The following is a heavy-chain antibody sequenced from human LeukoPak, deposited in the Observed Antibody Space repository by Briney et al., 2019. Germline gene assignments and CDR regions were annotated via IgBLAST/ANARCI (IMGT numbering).Heavy chain of an antibody. D-gene: IGHD1-26*01. CDR3: AKDKEGATAFDI. V-gene: IGHV4-61*02. J-gene: IGHJ3*02. CDR2: IYTSGST. CDR1: GGSISSGSYY. Sequence: SQTLSLTCTVSGGSISSGSYYWSWIRQPAEKGLEWIGRIYTSGSTNYNPSLKSRVTISVDTSKNQFSLKLSSVTAADTAVYYCAKDKEGATAFDIWGQGTMVTVSS.